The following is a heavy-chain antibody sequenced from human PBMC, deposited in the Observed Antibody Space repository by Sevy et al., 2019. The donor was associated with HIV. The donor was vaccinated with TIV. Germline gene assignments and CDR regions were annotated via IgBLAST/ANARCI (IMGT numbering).Heavy chain of an antibody. CDR3: AREYCSTTSCLTGGKTFDF. CDR2: IYTSGST. V-gene: IGHV4-4*07. D-gene: IGHD2-2*01. CDR1: GASISSYY. Sequence: SETLSLTCTVSGASISSYYWSWIRQPAGKGLEWIGRIYTSGSTNYNPSLKSRVTMSVDTSKNQFSLRLTSVTAADTAVYYCAREYCSTTSCLTGGKTFDFWGQGTLVTVSS. J-gene: IGHJ4*02.